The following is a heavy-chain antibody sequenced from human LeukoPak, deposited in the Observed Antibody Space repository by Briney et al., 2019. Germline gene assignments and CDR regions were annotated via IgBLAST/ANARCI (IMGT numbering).Heavy chain of an antibody. J-gene: IGHJ4*02. CDR1: GFTFSDYY. V-gene: IGHV3-11*01. D-gene: IGHD2-2*01. CDR2: ISSSGSTI. Sequence: GGSLRLSCAASGFTFSDYYMSWIRQAPGKGLEWVSYISSSGSTIYHADSVKGRFTITRDNAKNSLYLQMNSLRAEDTAVYYCARDGCSSTSCSDYWGQGTLVTVSS. CDR3: ARDGCSSTSCSDY.